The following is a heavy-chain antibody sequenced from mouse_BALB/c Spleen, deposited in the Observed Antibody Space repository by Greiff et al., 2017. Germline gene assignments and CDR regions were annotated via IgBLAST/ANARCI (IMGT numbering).Heavy chain of an antibody. Sequence: VQLQESGAELVKPGASVKLSCTASGYAFSSYWMNWVRQRPGQGLEWIGQIYPGDGDTNYTGKFTGKATLTADKSSSTAYMQLSSLTSEDSAVYVCHVYGSLAYWGQGTLVTGSA. V-gene: IGHV1-80*01. CDR2: IYPGDGDT. CDR1: GYAFSSYW. CDR3: HVYGSLAY. J-gene: IGHJ3*01. D-gene: IGHD1-1*02.